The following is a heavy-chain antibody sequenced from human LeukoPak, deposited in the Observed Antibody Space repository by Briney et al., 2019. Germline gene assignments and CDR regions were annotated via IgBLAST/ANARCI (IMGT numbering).Heavy chain of an antibody. CDR2: IIPIFGTA. D-gene: IGHD3-10*01. CDR1: GGTFICFA. J-gene: IGHJ4*02. Sequence: SVKVSCKASGGTFICFAFSWVRLAPGQGLDWMGGIIPIFGTANYAQKFQGRVTITADESTSTAYMELSSLRSEDTAVYFCASTYETGHFDYWGQGTLVTVSS. CDR3: ASTYETGHFDY. V-gene: IGHV1-69*13.